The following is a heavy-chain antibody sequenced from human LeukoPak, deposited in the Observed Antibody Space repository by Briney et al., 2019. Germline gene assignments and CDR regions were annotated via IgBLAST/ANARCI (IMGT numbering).Heavy chain of an antibody. V-gene: IGHV1-24*01. Sequence: AAVKVSCKVSGYTLTELSMHWVRQAPGKGLEWMGGFDPEDGETIYAQKFQGRVTMTEDTSTDTAYMELSSLRSEDTAVYYCATDSSGRITMVRGFCDYWGQGTLVTVSS. CDR3: ATDSSGRITMVRGFCDY. CDR2: FDPEDGET. J-gene: IGHJ4*02. D-gene: IGHD3-10*01. CDR1: GYTLTELS.